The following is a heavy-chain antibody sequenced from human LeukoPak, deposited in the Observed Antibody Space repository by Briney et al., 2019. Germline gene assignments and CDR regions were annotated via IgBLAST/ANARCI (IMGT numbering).Heavy chain of an antibody. CDR3: TRGHWALDS. D-gene: IGHD7-27*01. CDR2: INHSGST. V-gene: IGHV4-59*11. Sequence: PSETLSLTCTVSGGSISSHYWSWIRQPPGKGLEWIGEINHSGSTNYNPSLKSRVTISLDTSKNQFSLRLSSVTAADTAVYYCTRGHWALDSWCQGTLVTVSS. J-gene: IGHJ4*02. CDR1: GGSISSHY.